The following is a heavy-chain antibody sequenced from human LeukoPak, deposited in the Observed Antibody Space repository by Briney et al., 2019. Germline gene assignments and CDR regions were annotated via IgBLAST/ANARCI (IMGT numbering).Heavy chain of an antibody. CDR2: ISAYNGNT. Sequence: GASVKVSCEASGYTFTNYGISWVRQAPGQGLEWMGWISAYNGNTNYAQKLQGRVTLTTDTSTSTAYMELRSLRSDDTAVYYCARDAALKCSTVDYWGQGTLVTVSA. J-gene: IGHJ4*02. CDR1: GYTFTNYG. D-gene: IGHD3-10*02. CDR3: ARDAALKCSTVDY. V-gene: IGHV1-18*01.